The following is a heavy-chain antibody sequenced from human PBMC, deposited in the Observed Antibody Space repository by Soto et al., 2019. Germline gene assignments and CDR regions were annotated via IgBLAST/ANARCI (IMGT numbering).Heavy chain of an antibody. CDR3: ARDSGSSGSLDY. CDR1: GGSISSGDYY. Sequence: QVQLQESGPGLVKPSQTLSLTCTVSGGSISSGDYYWSWIRQPPGKGLEWIGYIYYSGSTYYNPSLKSRVTISVDTTKNHFSLKLSSGTAADTAVYYCARDSGSSGSLDYWGQGTLVTVSS. J-gene: IGHJ4*02. D-gene: IGHD3-22*01. V-gene: IGHV4-30-4*01. CDR2: IYYSGST.